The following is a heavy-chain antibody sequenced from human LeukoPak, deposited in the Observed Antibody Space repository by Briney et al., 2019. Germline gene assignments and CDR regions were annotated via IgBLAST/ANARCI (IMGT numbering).Heavy chain of an antibody. CDR1: GFTFRSYG. CDR3: ARIIINSGYSYGIDF. D-gene: IGHD5-18*01. V-gene: IGHV3-30*03. J-gene: IGHJ4*02. Sequence: GGSLRLSCAASGFTFRSYGMHWVRQAPGKGLEWVAVISYDGSNKYYGDSVKGRFTISRDNSKNTLYLQMNSLRAEDTAVYYCARIIINSGYSYGIDFWGQGTLVTVSS. CDR2: ISYDGSNK.